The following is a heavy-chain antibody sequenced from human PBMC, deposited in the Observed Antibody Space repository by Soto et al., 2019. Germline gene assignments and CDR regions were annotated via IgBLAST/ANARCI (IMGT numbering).Heavy chain of an antibody. CDR1: GFTFSSYG. D-gene: IGHD4-17*01. V-gene: IGHV3-30*18. Sequence: HPGGSLRLSCAASGFTFSSYGMHWVRQAPGKGLEWVAVISYDGSNKYYADSVKGRFTISRDNSKNTLYLQMNSLRAEDTAVYYCAKDRDDYGDYGPFDYWGQGTLVTVSS. CDR2: ISYDGSNK. CDR3: AKDRDDYGDYGPFDY. J-gene: IGHJ4*02.